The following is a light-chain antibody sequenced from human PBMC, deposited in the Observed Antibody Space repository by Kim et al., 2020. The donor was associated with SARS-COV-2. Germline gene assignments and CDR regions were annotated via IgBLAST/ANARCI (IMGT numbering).Light chain of an antibody. CDR1: CCSVGSNT. V-gene: IGLV1-44*01. CDR2: NDN. CDR3: AACAGSLNFPL. J-gene: IGLJ2*01. Sequence: GQCVTSSVYGECCSVGSNTAIWSQQLPGTAPKLFIDNDNKRPSGVPDRFSGSKSGTSASLAITGLQSEDEADYYCAACAGSLNFPLFGGGTQLTVL.